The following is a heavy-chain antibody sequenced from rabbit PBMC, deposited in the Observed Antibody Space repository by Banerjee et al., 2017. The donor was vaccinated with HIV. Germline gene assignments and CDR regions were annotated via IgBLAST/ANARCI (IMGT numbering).Heavy chain of an antibody. V-gene: IGHV1S7*01. CDR2: IDPVFGNT. D-gene: IGHD1-1*01. CDR3: VRDRLYASSSGYYYYFNL. J-gene: IGHJ4*01. Sequence: QLKESGGGLVQPGGSLKLSCKASGFDFSSYYMSWVRQAPGKGLEWIGYIDPVFGNTYYASWVNGRFTISSHNAQNTLYLQLNSLTAADTATYFCVRDRLYASSSGYYYYFNLWGQGTLVTVS. CDR1: GFDFSSYY.